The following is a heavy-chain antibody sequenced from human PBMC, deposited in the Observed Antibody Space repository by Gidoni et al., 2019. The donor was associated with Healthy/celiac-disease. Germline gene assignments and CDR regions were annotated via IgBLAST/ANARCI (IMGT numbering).Heavy chain of an antibody. V-gene: IGHV3-23*01. Sequence: EVQLLESGGGLVQPGGSLRLSCAASGFTFSSYAMSWVRQAPGKGLEWVVAIIGSGGSTYYADSVKGRFTISRDNSKNTLYLQMNSLRAEDTAVYYCAKDSIISIAAAGQMQGDAFDIWGQGTMVTVSS. CDR1: GFTFSSYA. CDR2: IIGSGGST. CDR3: AKDSIISIAAAGQMQGDAFDI. D-gene: IGHD6-13*01. J-gene: IGHJ3*02.